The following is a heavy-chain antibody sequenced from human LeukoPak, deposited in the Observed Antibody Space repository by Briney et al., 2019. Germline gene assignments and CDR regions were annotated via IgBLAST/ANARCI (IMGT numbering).Heavy chain of an antibody. CDR3: ARDWFGILTGYYIAWFDP. CDR2: IYTSGST. Sequence: SETLSLTCTVSGGSISSYYWSWIRQPAGKGLEWIWRIYTSGSTNYNPSLKSRVTMSVDTSKNQFSLKLSSVTAADTAVYYCARDWFGILTGYYIAWFDPWGQGTLVTVSS. CDR1: GGSISSYY. V-gene: IGHV4-4*07. D-gene: IGHD3-9*01. J-gene: IGHJ5*02.